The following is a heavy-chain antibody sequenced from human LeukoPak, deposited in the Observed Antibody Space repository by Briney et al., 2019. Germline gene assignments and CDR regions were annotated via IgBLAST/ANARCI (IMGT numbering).Heavy chain of an antibody. CDR2: IKSKTDGGTT. CDR1: GFTFSNAW. D-gene: IGHD3-9*01. Sequence: GGSLRLSCAASGFTFSNAWMSWVRQAPGKGLEWVGRIKSKTDGGTTDYAAPVKGRFTISRDDSKNTLYLQMNSLKTEDTAVYYCTTESTYYDILTGYYRDYWGQGTLVTVSS. V-gene: IGHV3-15*01. CDR3: TTESTYYDILTGYYRDY. J-gene: IGHJ4*02.